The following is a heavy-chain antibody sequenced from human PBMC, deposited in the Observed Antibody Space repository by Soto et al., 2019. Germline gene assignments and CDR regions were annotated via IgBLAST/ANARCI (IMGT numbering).Heavy chain of an antibody. J-gene: IGHJ6*02. V-gene: IGHV3-30-3*01. Sequence: GSLRLSCAASGFTFSSYAMHWVRQAPGKGLEWVAVISYDGSNKYYADSVKGRFTISRDNSKNTLYLQMNSLRAEDTAVYYCARAYDFWSGYYTGDYYYYGMDVWGQGTTVTVSS. CDR1: GFTFSSYA. D-gene: IGHD3-3*01. CDR3: ARAYDFWSGYYTGDYYYYGMDV. CDR2: ISYDGSNK.